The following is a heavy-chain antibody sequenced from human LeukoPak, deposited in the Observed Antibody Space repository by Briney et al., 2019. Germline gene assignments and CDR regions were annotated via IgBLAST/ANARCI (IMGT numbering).Heavy chain of an antibody. Sequence: PGGSLRLSCAASGFTFDDYAMHWVRQAPGKGLEWVSGISWNSGSIGYADSVKGRFTISRDNAKNSLYLQMNSLRAEDTALYYCAKAPLSVVRGLYYFDYWGQGTLVTVST. D-gene: IGHD3-10*01. V-gene: IGHV3-9*01. CDR2: ISWNSGSI. CDR3: AKAPLSVVRGLYYFDY. J-gene: IGHJ4*02. CDR1: GFTFDDYA.